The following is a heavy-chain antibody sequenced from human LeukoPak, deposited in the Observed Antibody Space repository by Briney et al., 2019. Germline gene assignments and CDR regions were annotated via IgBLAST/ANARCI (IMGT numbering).Heavy chain of an antibody. CDR3: VKDRDYDTSGGPDY. CDR1: GFTFDDYA. J-gene: IGHJ4*02. V-gene: IGHV3-9*01. CDR2: ITWNSGTR. D-gene: IGHD3-22*01. Sequence: GRSLRLSCAASGFTFDDYAMQWVRQAPGKGLEWVSGITWNSGTRGYADSVKGRFTISRDNAKNSLYLRMNSLSADDTALYYCVKDRDYDTSGGPDYWGQGTLVTVSS.